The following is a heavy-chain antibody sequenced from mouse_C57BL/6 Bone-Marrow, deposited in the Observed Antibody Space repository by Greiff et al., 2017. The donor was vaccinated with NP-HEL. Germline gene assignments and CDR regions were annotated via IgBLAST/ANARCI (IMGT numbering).Heavy chain of an antibody. J-gene: IGHJ4*01. D-gene: IGHD2-5*01. V-gene: IGHV1-64*01. CDR1: GYTFTSYW. Sequence: QVQLQQPGAELVKPGASVKLSCKASGYTFTSYWMHWVKQRPGQGLEWIGMIHPNSGSTNYNEKFKSKATLTVDKSSSTAYMQLSSLTSEDSAVYYCANYSSQFSYAMDYWGQGTSVTVSS. CDR2: IHPNSGST. CDR3: ANYSSQFSYAMDY.